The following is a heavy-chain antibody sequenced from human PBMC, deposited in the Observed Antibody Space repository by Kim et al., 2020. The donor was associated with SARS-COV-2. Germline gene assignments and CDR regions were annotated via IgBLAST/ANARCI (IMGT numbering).Heavy chain of an antibody. J-gene: IGHJ5*02. CDR2: INGDGSST. Sequence: GGSLRLSCAASGFTFSSYWMHWVRQAPGKGLMWVSRINGDGSSTAYADSVKGRFTISRDNAKNTLYLQMNSLRVEDTAVYYCARKDCNGGSCAFDPWGQGTRVTVSS. V-gene: IGHV3-74*01. D-gene: IGHD2-15*01. CDR3: ARKDCNGGSCAFDP. CDR1: GFTFSSYW.